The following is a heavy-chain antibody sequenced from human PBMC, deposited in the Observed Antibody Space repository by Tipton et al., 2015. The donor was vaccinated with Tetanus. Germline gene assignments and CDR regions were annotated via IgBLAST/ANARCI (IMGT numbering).Heavy chain of an antibody. CDR1: GGPINSTPYF. CDR3: ARHRGAWSPPDDY. D-gene: IGHD3-10*01. CDR2: IYYGGGT. J-gene: IGHJ4*02. Sequence: LRLSCTVSGGPINSTPYFWGWIRQPPGKGLEWIGLIYYGGGTYYSPALKSRVTISGDTSKNQFSLKLSSVTAADTAIYYCARHRGAWSPPDDYWGQGTLVTVSP. V-gene: IGHV4-39*01.